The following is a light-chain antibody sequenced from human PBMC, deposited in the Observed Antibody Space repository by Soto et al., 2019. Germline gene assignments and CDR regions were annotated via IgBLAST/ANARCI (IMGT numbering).Light chain of an antibody. V-gene: IGLV2-23*01. J-gene: IGLJ2*01. Sequence: QSALTQPASVSASPGQSITISCTGTSSDVGKYNLVSWYQQHPGQAPKLMIYEDIERPSGVSNRFSGSKSGNTASLTISGLQTEDEADYYCCSYAGGTGVAFGGGTKLTVL. CDR2: EDI. CDR3: CSYAGGTGVA. CDR1: SSDVGKYNL.